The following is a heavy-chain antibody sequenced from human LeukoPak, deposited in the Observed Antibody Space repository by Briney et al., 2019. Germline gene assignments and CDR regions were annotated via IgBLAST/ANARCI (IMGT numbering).Heavy chain of an antibody. CDR2: IWYDGSKR. D-gene: IGHD6-19*01. CDR1: GFSFSSYG. CDR3: AKLGGSIAVAPFYGC. Sequence: GGSLRLSCAASGFSFSSYGMNWVRQAPGKGLEWVAVIWYDGSKRYYADSVKGRFTISRDNSKNTLYLQMNSLRAEDTAVYYCAKLGGSIAVAPFYGCWGQGTLVTVSS. J-gene: IGHJ4*02. V-gene: IGHV3-33*06.